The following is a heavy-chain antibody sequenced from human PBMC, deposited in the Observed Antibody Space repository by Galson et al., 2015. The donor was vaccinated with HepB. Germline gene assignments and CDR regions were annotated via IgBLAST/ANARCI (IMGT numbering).Heavy chain of an antibody. D-gene: IGHD1-1*01. Sequence: SLRLSCAASGFTFSRNALSWVRQATGKGLEWVSSLTGSSDITNIADSAKGRFSISRDNSKNTLYLQMNSLRVEDTAFYYCARTTWRDKNWPIFDSWGQGTLVTVSS. CDR1: GFTFSRNA. CDR3: ARTTWRDKNWPIFDS. V-gene: IGHV3-23*01. CDR2: LTGSSDIT. J-gene: IGHJ4*02.